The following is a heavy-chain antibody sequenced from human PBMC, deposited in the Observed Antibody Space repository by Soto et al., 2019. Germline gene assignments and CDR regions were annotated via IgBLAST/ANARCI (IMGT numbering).Heavy chain of an antibody. J-gene: IGHJ4*02. CDR3: AKGGPDGFCSGGRCNFAS. CDR2: ISWNRNII. Sequence: EVQLVESGGGLVQPGRSLRLSCAASGFTFDDYAMHWVRRVPGKGLEWVSSISWNRNIIGYADSVQGRFTISRDNGKNSLSLQMNSLRREDTALSYRAKGGPDGFCSGGRCNFASWGQGTLVTVSS. CDR1: GFTFDDYA. D-gene: IGHD2-15*01. V-gene: IGHV3-9*01.